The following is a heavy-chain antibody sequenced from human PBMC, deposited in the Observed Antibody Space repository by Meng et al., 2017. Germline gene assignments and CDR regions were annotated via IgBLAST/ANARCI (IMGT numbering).Heavy chain of an antibody. CDR1: GFTFDDYA. J-gene: IGHJ3*02. D-gene: IGHD3-10*01. Sequence: GESLKISCAASGFTFDDYAMHWVRQAPGKGLEWVSSISSSSSYIYYADSAKGRFTISRDNANNLLYLQMNSLRAEDSAVYYCARVRFLRGVIKDAVDIWGQGTMVTVSS. V-gene: IGHV3-21*06. CDR2: ISSSSSYI. CDR3: ARVRFLRGVIKDAVDI.